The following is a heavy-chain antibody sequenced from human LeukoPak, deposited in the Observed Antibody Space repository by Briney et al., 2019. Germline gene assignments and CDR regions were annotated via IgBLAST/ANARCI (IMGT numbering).Heavy chain of an antibody. J-gene: IGHJ4*02. CDR1: GFTFSSYA. CDR2: ISGSGGST. Sequence: GGSLRLSCAASGFTFSSYAMSWVRQAPGKGLEWVSAISGSGGSTYYADSVKGRFTISRDNSKNTLYLQMNSLRAEDTAVYYCAKEERPYYYDSSGPITCFDYWGQGTLVTVSS. D-gene: IGHD3-22*01. CDR3: AKEERPYYYDSSGPITCFDY. V-gene: IGHV3-23*01.